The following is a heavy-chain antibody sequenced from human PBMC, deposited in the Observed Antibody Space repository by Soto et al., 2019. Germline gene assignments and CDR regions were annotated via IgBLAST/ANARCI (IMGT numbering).Heavy chain of an antibody. CDR3: ARGGEAVRLSTRGSWFDP. J-gene: IGHJ5*02. Sequence: PSETLSLTCAVYGGSFSGYYWSWIRQPPWKGLEWIGEINHSGSTNYNPSLKSRVTISVDTSKNQFSLKLSSVTAADTAVYYCARGGEAVRLSTRGSWFDPWGQGTLVTVSS. CDR1: GGSFSGYY. CDR2: INHSGST. V-gene: IGHV4-34*01.